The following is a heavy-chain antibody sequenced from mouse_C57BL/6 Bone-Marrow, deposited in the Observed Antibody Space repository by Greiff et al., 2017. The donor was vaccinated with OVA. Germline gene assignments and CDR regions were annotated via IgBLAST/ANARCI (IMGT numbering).Heavy chain of an antibody. J-gene: IGHJ4*01. D-gene: IGHD1-1*01. CDR2: IYPSDSET. V-gene: IGHV1-61*01. Sequence: QVQLQQPGAELVRPGSSVKLSWKASGYTFTSYWMDWVKQRPGQGLEWIGNIYPSDSETHYNQKFKDKATLTVDKSSSTAYMQLSSLTSEDSAVYYCARGTVEGMDYWGQGTSVTVSS. CDR1: GYTFTSYW. CDR3: ARGTVEGMDY.